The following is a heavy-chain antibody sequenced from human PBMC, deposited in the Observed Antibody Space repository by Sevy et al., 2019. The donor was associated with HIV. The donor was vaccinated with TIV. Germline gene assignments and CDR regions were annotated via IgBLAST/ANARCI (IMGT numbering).Heavy chain of an antibody. CDR1: GFTFSSYS. CDR3: ARAGLSGSYNNYFDY. J-gene: IGHJ4*02. D-gene: IGHD3-10*01. Sequence: GGSLRLSCAASGFTFSSYSMNWVRQAPGKGLEWVSYISSSSSTIYYADSVKGRFAISRDKAKNSLYLQMNSLRDEDTAVYYCARAGLSGSYNNYFDYWGQGTLVTVSS. V-gene: IGHV3-48*02. CDR2: ISSSSSTI.